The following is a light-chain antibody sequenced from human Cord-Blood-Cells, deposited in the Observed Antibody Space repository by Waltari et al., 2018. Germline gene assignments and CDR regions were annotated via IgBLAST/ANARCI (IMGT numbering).Light chain of an antibody. Sequence: EIVMTQSPATLSVSPGERATLSCRASQSVSSNLAWYQQKPGQAPRLLIYGASTRATGIPARFSGSGSETEFTLTISSLQSEDFAVYYCQQYNNWPYTFGQGTKLESK. CDR2: GAS. J-gene: IGKJ2*01. V-gene: IGKV3-15*01. CDR3: QQYNNWPYT. CDR1: QSVSSN.